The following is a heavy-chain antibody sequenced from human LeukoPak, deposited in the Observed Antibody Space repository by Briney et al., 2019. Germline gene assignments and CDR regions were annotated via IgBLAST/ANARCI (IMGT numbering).Heavy chain of an antibody. D-gene: IGHD3-22*01. J-gene: IGHJ4*02. CDR1: GFIVSSHY. Sequence: GGSVRLSCAASGFIVSSHYMSWIRQAPGKGLEWVAVLHSDGRIHYAASVMGRFTISRDNSKNTLYLQMNSLRAEDMAVYYCATPERSDTSGYYYWGQGALVTVSS. CDR3: ATPERSDTSGYYY. CDR2: LHSDGRI. V-gene: IGHV3-53*01.